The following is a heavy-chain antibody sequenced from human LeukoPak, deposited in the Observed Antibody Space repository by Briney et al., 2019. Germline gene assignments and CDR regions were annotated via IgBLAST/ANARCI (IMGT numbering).Heavy chain of an antibody. CDR2: INHSGIT. V-gene: IGHV4-34*01. Sequence: SETLSLTCAVYGGSFSGYYWSWIRQPPGKGLEWIGEINHSGITNYNPSLKSRVTMSLDTSKSQFSLKLSSVTAADTALYYCARGVVGVIEVRVYYVDYWGQGTLVTVPS. CDR3: ARGVVGVIEVRVYYVDY. J-gene: IGHJ4*02. D-gene: IGHD3-3*01. CDR1: GGSFSGYY.